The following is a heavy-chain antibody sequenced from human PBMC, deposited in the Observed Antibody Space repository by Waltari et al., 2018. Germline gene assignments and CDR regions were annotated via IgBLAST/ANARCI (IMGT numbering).Heavy chain of an antibody. CDR3: ARDQADFWSARGAFDY. J-gene: IGHJ4*02. V-gene: IGHV3-30*04. D-gene: IGHD3-3*01. CDR1: GVTFGSYA. Sequence: VLLVQSGGGVVQPGRSLRLSCVGSGVTFGSYAFHWVRQSPGRGLEWVALTSFDGSDTFYAPSVEGRFTISRDSSKNTVFLQMTSLRPDDTAIYFCARDQADFWSARGAFDYWGQGSLVTVSS. CDR2: TSFDGSDT.